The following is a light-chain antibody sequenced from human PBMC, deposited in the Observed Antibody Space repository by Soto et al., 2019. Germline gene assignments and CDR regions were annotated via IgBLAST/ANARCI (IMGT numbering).Light chain of an antibody. J-gene: IGLJ2*01. CDR2: EVS. V-gene: IGLV2-14*01. CDR3: SSYTSSITLV. CDR1: SSDVGSYNY. Sequence: QSVLTQPASVSGSPGQSITISCTGTSSDVGSYNYVSWYQQHPGKAPKLMIYEVSNRPSGVSHRFSGSKSGNTASLTISGLQAEDEADYYRSSYTSSITLVFGGGTKLTVL.